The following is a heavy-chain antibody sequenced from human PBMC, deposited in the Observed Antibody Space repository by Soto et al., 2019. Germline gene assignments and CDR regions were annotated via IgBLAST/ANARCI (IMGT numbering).Heavy chain of an antibody. CDR3: ARMVYGDYYYYMDV. CDR1: GFTFSSYG. D-gene: IGHD4-17*01. Sequence: QVQLVESGGGVVQPGRSLRLSCAASGFTFSSYGMHWVRQAPGKGLEWVAVIWYDGRNKYYADSVKGRFTISRDNSKNTLYLQMNSLRAEDTAVYYCARMVYGDYYYYMDVWGKGTTVTVSS. V-gene: IGHV3-33*01. CDR2: IWYDGRNK. J-gene: IGHJ6*03.